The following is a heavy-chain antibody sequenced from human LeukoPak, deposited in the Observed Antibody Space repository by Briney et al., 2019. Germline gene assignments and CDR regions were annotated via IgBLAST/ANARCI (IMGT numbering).Heavy chain of an antibody. CDR1: GGSISSYY. D-gene: IGHD6-13*01. Sequence: SETLSLTCTVSGGSISSYYWSWIRQPPGKGLEWIGYIYTSGSTNYNPSLKSRVTISVDTSKNQFSLKLSSVTAADTAVYYCARLLHYSSCWPPPSYFDYWGQGTLVTLS. V-gene: IGHV4-4*09. CDR2: IYTSGST. CDR3: ARLLHYSSCWPPPSYFDY. J-gene: IGHJ4*02.